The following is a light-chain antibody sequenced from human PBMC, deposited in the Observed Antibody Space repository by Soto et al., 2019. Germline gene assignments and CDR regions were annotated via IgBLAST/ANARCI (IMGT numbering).Light chain of an antibody. J-gene: IGKJ2*01. CDR1: QSVSSN. CDR2: GAS. V-gene: IGKV3-15*01. CDR3: QQYNKWPPYT. Sequence: EIVMTQSPANLSVSPGERATLSCRASQSVSSNLAGYQQKPGQGPRLLIYGASTRATSIPARFSGSGSGTEFTLTINSLQSEDLAVYYCQQYNKWPPYTFGQGTKLEIK.